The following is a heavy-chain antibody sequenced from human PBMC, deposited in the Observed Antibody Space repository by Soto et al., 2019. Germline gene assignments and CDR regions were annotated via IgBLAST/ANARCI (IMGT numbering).Heavy chain of an antibody. V-gene: IGHV4-4*07. Sequence: PSETLSLTCTVSGGSTSSYYWSWVRQSAGKGLEWIGRIYSSGTTNYNPSLKSRVTMSVDTSKNQFSLHLSSVTAADTAVYYCARETASGSYMYYFDYWGQGTMVTVYS. D-gene: IGHD3-10*01. J-gene: IGHJ4*02. CDR3: ARETASGSYMYYFDY. CDR2: IYSSGTT. CDR1: GGSTSSYY.